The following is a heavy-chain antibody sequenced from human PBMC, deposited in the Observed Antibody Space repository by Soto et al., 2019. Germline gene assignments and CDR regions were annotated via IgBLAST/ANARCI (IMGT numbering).Heavy chain of an antibody. D-gene: IGHD3-10*01. CDR2: ISYDGSNK. V-gene: IGHV3-30*18. Sequence: QVQLVESGGGVVQPGRSLRLSCAASGFTFSSYGMHWVRQAPGKGLEWVAVISYDGSNKYYADSVKGRFTISRDNSKDTLYLPMNSLRAEDTAVYYCPKDYYGSGSYGMEVWGQGTTVTVSS. J-gene: IGHJ6*02. CDR1: GFTFSSYG. CDR3: PKDYYGSGSYGMEV.